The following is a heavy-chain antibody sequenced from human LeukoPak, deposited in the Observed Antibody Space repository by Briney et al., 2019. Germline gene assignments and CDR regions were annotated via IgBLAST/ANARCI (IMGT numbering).Heavy chain of an antibody. D-gene: IGHD3-9*01. J-gene: IGHJ4*02. CDR2: IIPIFGTA. V-gene: IGHV1-69*13. Sequence: GASVKVSCKASGGTFSSYAIGWVRQAPGQGLEWMGGIIPIFGTANYAQKFQGRVTITADESTSTAYMELSSLRSEDTAVYYCARHAPPDNYFDCWGQGTLVTVSS. CDR1: GGTFSSYA. CDR3: ARHAPPDNYFDC.